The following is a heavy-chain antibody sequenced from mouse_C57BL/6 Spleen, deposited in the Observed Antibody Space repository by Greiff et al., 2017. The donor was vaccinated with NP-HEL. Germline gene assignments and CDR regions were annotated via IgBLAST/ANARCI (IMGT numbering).Heavy chain of an antibody. Sequence: DVKLVESGGGLVKPGGSLKLSCAASGFTFSSYAMSWVRQTPEKRLEWVATISDGGSYTYYPDNVKGRFTISRDTAKNNLYLQMSHLKSEDTAMYYCARNWYFDVWGTGTTVTVSS. J-gene: IGHJ1*03. V-gene: IGHV5-4*03. CDR3: ARNWYFDV. CDR1: GFTFSSYA. CDR2: ISDGGSYT.